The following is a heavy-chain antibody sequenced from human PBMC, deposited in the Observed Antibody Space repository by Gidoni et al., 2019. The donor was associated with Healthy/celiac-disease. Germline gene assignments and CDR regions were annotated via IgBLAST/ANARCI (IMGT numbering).Heavy chain of an antibody. CDR2: IYYSGST. D-gene: IGHD3-16*01. CDR1: GGSISSGDYY. J-gene: IGHJ3*02. CDR3: ARGGRSGAISHGSFDI. V-gene: IGHV4-30-4*08. Sequence: QVQLQESGPGLVKPSQTLSLTCTLSGGSISSGDYYWSWIRQPPGKGLEWSGYIYYSGSTYYNPSLKSRVTISVDTSKNQFSLKLSSVTAADTAVYYCARGGRSGAISHGSFDIWGQGTMVTVSS.